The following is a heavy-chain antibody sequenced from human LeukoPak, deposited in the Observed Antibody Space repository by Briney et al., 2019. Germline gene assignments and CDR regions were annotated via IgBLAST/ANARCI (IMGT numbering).Heavy chain of an antibody. D-gene: IGHD3-22*01. Sequence: PGGSLRLSCAASGFTFDDYAMHWVRQAPGKGLEWVSGISWNSGSIGYADSVKGRFTISRDNAKNTLYLQMNSLRAEDTAVYYCARAGLPITMMGSWFDPWGQGTLVTVSS. J-gene: IGHJ5*02. CDR2: ISWNSGSI. CDR1: GFTFDDYA. CDR3: ARAGLPITMMGSWFDP. V-gene: IGHV3-9*01.